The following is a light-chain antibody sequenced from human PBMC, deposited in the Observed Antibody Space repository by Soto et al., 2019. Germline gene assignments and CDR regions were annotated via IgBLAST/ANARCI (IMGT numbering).Light chain of an antibody. J-gene: IGKJ1*01. CDR1: QSVSSSF. CDR2: GAS. Sequence: EIVLTQSPGTLSLSPGGRATLSCRASQSVSSSFLAWYQQKPGQAPRLLIYGASSRATGIPDRFSGSGSGTDFTLTMSGLEPEDFAVYYCQQYDSSPWTFGQGTKVEIK. CDR3: QQYDSSPWT. V-gene: IGKV3-20*01.